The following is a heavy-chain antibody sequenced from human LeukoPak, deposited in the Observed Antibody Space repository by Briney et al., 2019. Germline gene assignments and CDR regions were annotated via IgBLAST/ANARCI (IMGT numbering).Heavy chain of an antibody. CDR1: GFTFSSYW. D-gene: IGHD1-26*01. J-gene: IGHJ4*02. CDR3: ARAHGGSYYDQPFDY. Sequence: PGGSLRLSCAASGFTFSSYWMSWVRQAPGKGLEWVANIKQDGSEKYYVDSVKGRFTISRDNAKNSLYLQMNSLRAEDTAVYYCARAHGGSYYDQPFDYWGQGTLVTVSS. CDR2: IKQDGSEK. V-gene: IGHV3-7*02.